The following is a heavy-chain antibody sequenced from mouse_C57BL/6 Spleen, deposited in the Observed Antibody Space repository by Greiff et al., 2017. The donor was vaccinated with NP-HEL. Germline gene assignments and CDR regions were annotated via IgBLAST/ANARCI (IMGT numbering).Heavy chain of an antibody. J-gene: IGHJ4*01. CDR2: IDPSDSET. D-gene: IGHD2-1*01. CDR3: AILYGNYVAMDY. CDR1: GYTFTSYW. Sequence: QVQLQQSGAELVRPGSSVKLSCKASGYTFTSYWMHWVKQRPIQGLEWIGNIDPSDSETHYNQKFKDKATLTVDKSSSTAYMQLSSLTSEDSAVYYCAILYGNYVAMDYWGQGTSVTVSS. V-gene: IGHV1-52*01.